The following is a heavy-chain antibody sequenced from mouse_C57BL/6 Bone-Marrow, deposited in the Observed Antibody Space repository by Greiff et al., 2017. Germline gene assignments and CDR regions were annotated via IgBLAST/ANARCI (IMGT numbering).Heavy chain of an antibody. D-gene: IGHD2-13*01. CDR1: GFNFTDSS. CDR2: IDPDDGET. V-gene: IGHV14-2*01. CDR3: ARGGDYGAY. J-gene: IGHJ3*01. Sequence: VQLQQSGAELVKPGASVKLSCKASGFNFTDSSMHWVKQRTEQGLEWIGRIDPDDGETKYAQKFQGKATITADTSSNTAYLQLSSLTSEDTAVYYGARGGDYGAYGGQGTGVTVTA.